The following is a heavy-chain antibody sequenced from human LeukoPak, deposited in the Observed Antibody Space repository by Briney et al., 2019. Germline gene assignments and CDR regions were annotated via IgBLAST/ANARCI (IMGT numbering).Heavy chain of an antibody. V-gene: IGHV3-33*01. CDR3: ARDRDSSGYYSGMDV. J-gene: IGHJ6*02. CDR1: GFTFSSHG. D-gene: IGHD3-22*01. CDR2: IWYDGSKK. Sequence: GGSLRLSCAASGFTFSSHGMHWVRQAPGKGLEWVALIWYDGSKKDYTDSVKGRFTISRDNFKNTLYLQMNSLRAEDTAVYYCARDRDSSGYYSGMDVWGQGTTVTVSS.